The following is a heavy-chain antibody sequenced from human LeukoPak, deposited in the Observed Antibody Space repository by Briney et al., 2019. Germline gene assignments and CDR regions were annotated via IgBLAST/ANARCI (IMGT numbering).Heavy chain of an antibody. CDR2: ISSSSSYI. J-gene: IGHJ3*02. CDR3: AKNSRGDYVAFDI. Sequence: GGSLRLSCAASGFTFSSYSMTWVRQAPGKGLEWVSSISSSSSYIYYADSVKGRFTISRDNSKNTPYLQMNSLRAEDTAVYYCAKNSRGDYVAFDIWGQGTMVTVSS. D-gene: IGHD4-17*01. CDR1: GFTFSSYS. V-gene: IGHV3-21*04.